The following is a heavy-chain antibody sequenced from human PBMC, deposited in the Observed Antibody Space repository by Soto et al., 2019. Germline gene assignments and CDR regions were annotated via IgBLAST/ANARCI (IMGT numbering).Heavy chain of an antibody. V-gene: IGHV3-30*18. CDR3: AKGEYYYDSSGYYPFDY. CDR2: ISYDGDNE. Sequence: GGSLRLSCAASGFSFSNYAMHWVRQAPGKGLEWLAIISYDGDNEYYADSVRGRFTISRDNSKNTLYLQTNNLRHEDTAVYYCAKGEYYYDSSGYYPFDYWGQGTLVTVSS. CDR1: GFSFSNYA. D-gene: IGHD3-22*01. J-gene: IGHJ4*02.